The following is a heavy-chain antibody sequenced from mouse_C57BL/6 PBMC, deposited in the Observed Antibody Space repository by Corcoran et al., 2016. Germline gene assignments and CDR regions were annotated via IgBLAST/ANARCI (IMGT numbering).Heavy chain of an antibody. CDR3: ARKGVLIWAFAY. V-gene: IGHV1-26*01. CDR1: GYTFTDYY. J-gene: IGHJ3*01. CDR2: INHNNGGT. D-gene: IGHD4-1*01. Sequence: EVQLQQSGTELVKPGASVKISCKASGYTFTDYYMNWVKQSHGKSLEWIGDINHNNGGTSYNQKLKGKATLTVDKSSSTAYMELRSLTSEDSAVYYCARKGVLIWAFAYWGQGTLFTVSA.